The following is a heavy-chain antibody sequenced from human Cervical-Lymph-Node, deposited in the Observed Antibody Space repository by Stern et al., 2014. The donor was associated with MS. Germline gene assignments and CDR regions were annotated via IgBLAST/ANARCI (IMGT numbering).Heavy chain of an antibody. CDR2: IYTSGAT. CDR3: ASVSGSAEFYGMDV. D-gene: IGHD3-10*01. V-gene: IGHV4-61*02. CDR1: GGSISSGSYY. J-gene: IGHJ6*02. Sequence: GQLEESGPGLVKPSQTLSLTCTVSGGSISSGSYYWSWIRQPAGKGLEWIGYIYTSGATSYTPPLESRVTISVDTSKTQSPLKLSSVTAADTAIYYCASVSGSAEFYGMDVWGQGTTVTVSS.